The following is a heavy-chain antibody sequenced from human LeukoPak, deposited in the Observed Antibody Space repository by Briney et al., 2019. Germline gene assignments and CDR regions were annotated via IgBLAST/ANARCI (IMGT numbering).Heavy chain of an antibody. J-gene: IGHJ4*02. CDR1: GFNVSSKY. CDR2: IYNGGSA. CDR3: AREASYSGSWWYFDH. V-gene: IGHV3-66*01. Sequence: GGSLRLSCAASGFNVSSKYISWVRQAPGKGLEWVAVIYNGGSANYADSVKGRLTISRDNSKNKVYLQMNSLGVEDTAVYYCAREASYSGSWWYFDHWGQGTLVTVSS. D-gene: IGHD6-13*01.